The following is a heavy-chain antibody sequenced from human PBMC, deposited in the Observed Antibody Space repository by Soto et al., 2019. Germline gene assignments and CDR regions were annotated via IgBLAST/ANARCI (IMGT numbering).Heavy chain of an antibody. Sequence: QVQLQESGPGLVKPSETLSLTCTVSGGSISSYYWSWIRQPPGKGLEWIGYIYYSGSTNYNPSLKIRVTISVDTSKNQFSLKLSSVTAADTAVYYCARGRGYYYFDYWGQGTLVTVSS. D-gene: IGHD3-22*01. CDR1: GGSISSYY. CDR2: IYYSGST. CDR3: ARGRGYYYFDY. V-gene: IGHV4-59*01. J-gene: IGHJ4*02.